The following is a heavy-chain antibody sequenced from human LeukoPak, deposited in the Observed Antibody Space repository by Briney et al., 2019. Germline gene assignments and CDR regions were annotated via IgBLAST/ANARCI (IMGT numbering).Heavy chain of an antibody. J-gene: IGHJ4*02. CDR3: ARDLAYGDYIYDY. D-gene: IGHD4-17*01. V-gene: IGHV3-66*01. CDR1: GITVSRNY. Sequence: GGSLRLSCAASGITVSRNYMNWVRQAPGKRLEWVSVIYSGDTTRYADSVKGRFSISRDNSKNTLYLQMNNLRVEDTAVYYCARDLAYGDYIYDYWGQGTLVTVSS. CDR2: IYSGDTT.